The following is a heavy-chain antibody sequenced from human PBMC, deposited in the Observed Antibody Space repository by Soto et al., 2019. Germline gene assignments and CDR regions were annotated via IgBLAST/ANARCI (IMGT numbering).Heavy chain of an antibody. J-gene: IGHJ6*02. CDR2: ISFARNII. D-gene: IGHD6-13*01. V-gene: IGHV3-48*01. Sequence: PGGSLRLSCGGSGFTFSSYSMNWVRQAPGKGLEWVSYISFARNIIHYTDSVKGRCTISRDNAKNSLYLQMNSLRAEDTAVYYCAKDPGSSFGLYYYYGMDVWGQGTTVTVSS. CDR3: AKDPGSSFGLYYYYGMDV. CDR1: GFTFSSYS.